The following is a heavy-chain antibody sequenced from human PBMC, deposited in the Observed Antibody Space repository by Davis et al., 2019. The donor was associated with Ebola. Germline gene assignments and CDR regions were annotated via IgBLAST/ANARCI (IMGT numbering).Heavy chain of an antibody. CDR3: ARPHGDYVLDAFDI. J-gene: IGHJ3*02. V-gene: IGHV3-66*04. CDR1: GFTVSSNY. Sequence: GESLKISCAASGFTVSSNYMSWVRQAPGKGLEWVSVIYSGGSTYYADSVKGRFTISRDNSKNTLYLQMNSLRAEDTAVYYCARPHGDYVLDAFDIWGQGTMVTVSS. D-gene: IGHD4-17*01. CDR2: IYSGGST.